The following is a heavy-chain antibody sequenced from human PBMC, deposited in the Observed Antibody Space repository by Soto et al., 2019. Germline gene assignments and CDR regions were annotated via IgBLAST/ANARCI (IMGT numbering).Heavy chain of an antibody. CDR1: GFTFSSYW. D-gene: IGHD6-6*01. V-gene: IGHV3-7*01. CDR2: IKQDGSEK. CDR3: ARDRKYSSSSRYYGMDV. J-gene: IGHJ6*02. Sequence: GGSLRLSCAASGFTFSSYWMSWVRQAPGKGLEWVANIKQDGSEKYYVDSVKGRFTISRDNAKNSLYLQMNSLRAEDTAVYYCARDRKYSSSSRYYGMDVWGQGTTVTVSS.